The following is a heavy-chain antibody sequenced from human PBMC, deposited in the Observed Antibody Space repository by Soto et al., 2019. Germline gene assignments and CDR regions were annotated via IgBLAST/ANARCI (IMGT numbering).Heavy chain of an antibody. V-gene: IGHV4-61*01. J-gene: IGHJ6*02. D-gene: IGHD2-2*01. CDR1: GCYVSWGSYY. Sequence: PSSTLSLTCTFYGCYVSWGSYYLSWIRPPPGKGLEWIGYIYYSGSTNYNPSLKSRVTISVDTSKNQFSLKLSSVTAADTAVYYCARDFGYCSSTRCYRRTHYGMDGWVQGTKVTVSS. CDR3: ARDFGYCSSTRCYRRTHYGMDG. CDR2: IYYSGST.